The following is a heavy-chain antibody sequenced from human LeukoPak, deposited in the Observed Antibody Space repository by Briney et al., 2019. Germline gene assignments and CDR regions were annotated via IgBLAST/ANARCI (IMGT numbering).Heavy chain of an antibody. Sequence: GGSLRLSCVASGFTFSNYWMSWVRQAPGKGLEWVANIKQDGSEKYYVESVKGRFTISRDDARSSLYLQMNSLGAEDTAVYYCARDWSAFDIWGQGTMVTVSS. CDR1: GFTFSNYW. CDR3: ARDWSAFDI. CDR2: IKQDGSEK. J-gene: IGHJ3*02. V-gene: IGHV3-7*04.